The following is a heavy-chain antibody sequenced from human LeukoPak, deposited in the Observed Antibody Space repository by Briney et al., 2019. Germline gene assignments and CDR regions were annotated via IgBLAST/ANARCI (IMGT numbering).Heavy chain of an antibody. Sequence: PSESLSLTFTVSGGSTRGGGSYSSWIRHHPGTCLEWIGSIYDSGSTNYNPSLKSRVIISVDTSKNQFSLKVSSVTAADTAVYYCARGRTWFDPWGQGTLVTVSS. V-gene: IGHV4-31*03. J-gene: IGHJ5*02. CDR1: GGSTRGGGSY. CDR2: IYDSGST. CDR3: ARGRTWFDP.